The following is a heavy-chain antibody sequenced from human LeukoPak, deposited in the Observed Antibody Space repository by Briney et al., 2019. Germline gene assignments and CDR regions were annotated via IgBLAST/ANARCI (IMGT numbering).Heavy chain of an antibody. J-gene: IGHJ4*02. CDR2: MNPNSGNT. Sequence: ASVKLSCKASGYTFTSYDINWVRQATGQGLEWMGWMNPNSGNTGYAQKFQGRVTMTRNTSISTAYMELSSLRSEDTAVYYCARVYSSSWYPTSPRFVDYWGQGTLVTVSS. CDR3: ARVYSSSWYPTSPRFVDY. V-gene: IGHV1-8*01. CDR1: GYTFTSYD. D-gene: IGHD6-13*01.